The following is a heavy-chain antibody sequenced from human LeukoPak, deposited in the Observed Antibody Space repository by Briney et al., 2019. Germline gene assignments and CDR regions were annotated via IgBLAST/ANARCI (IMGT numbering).Heavy chain of an antibody. CDR1: GGSISSSSYY. V-gene: IGHV4-39*01. J-gene: IGHJ4*02. Sequence: SETLSLTCTVSGGSISSSSYYWGWIRQPPGKGLEWIGSIYYSGSTYYNPSLKSRATISVDTSKNQFSLKLSSVTAADTAVYYCARDSSGYYLTFDYWGQGTLVTVSS. CDR2: IYYSGST. CDR3: ARDSSGYYLTFDY. D-gene: IGHD3-22*01.